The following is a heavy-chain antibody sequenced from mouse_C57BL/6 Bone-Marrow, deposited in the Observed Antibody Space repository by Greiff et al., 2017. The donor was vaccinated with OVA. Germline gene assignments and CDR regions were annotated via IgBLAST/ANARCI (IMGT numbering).Heavy chain of an antibody. J-gene: IGHJ2*01. CDR3: ARYYYGDY. CDR1: GFTFSSYA. CDR2: ISDGGSYT. V-gene: IGHV5-4*03. Sequence: EVKLMESGGGLVKPGGSLKLSCAASGFTFSSYAMSWVRQTPEKRLEWVATISDGGSYTYYPDNVKGRFTTSRDNAKNNLYLQMSHLKSEDTAMYYCARYYYGDYWGQGTTLTVSS.